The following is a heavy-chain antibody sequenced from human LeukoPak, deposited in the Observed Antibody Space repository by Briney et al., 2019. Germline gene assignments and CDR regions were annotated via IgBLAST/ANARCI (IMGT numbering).Heavy chain of an antibody. CDR3: AKVRYCSSTSCYYYYYYYYMDV. CDR2: ISGSGGST. J-gene: IGHJ6*03. Sequence: GGSLRLSCAASRFTFNNYDMKWVRQAPGKGLEWVSAISGSGGSTYYADSVKGRFTISRDNSKNTLYLQMNSLRAEDTAVYYCAKVRYCSSTSCYYYYYYYYMDVWGKGTTVTVSS. CDR1: RFTFNNYD. D-gene: IGHD2-2*01. V-gene: IGHV3-23*01.